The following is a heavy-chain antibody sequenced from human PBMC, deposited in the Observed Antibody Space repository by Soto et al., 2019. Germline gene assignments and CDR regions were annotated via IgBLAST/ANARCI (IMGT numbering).Heavy chain of an antibody. V-gene: IGHV4-59*01. J-gene: IGHJ6*03. D-gene: IGHD2-2*01. CDR1: VCSIYTYC. CDR2: ISDGVST. CDR3: AGYCSSSICTPANYFDLEV. Sequence: PSETRSRTCNFCVCSIYTYCWNWIRQSPVKGLEWIGYISDGVSTNYNPYLESRVTISLDTSKKQVSLKLSHVSAADTARYFCAGYCSSSICTPANYFDLEVCGKGHTVIVSS.